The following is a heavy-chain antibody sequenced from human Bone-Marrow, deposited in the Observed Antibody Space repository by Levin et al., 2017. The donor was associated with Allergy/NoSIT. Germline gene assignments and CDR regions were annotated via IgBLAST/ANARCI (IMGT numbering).Heavy chain of an antibody. CDR3: AREAIRGGHAFDI. V-gene: IGHV3-48*01. D-gene: IGHD2-2*01. Sequence: PGGSLRLSCAASGFTFSSYSMNWVRQAPGKGLEWVSYISSSSSTIYYADSVKGRFTISRDNAKNSLYLQMNSLRAEDTAVYYCAREAIRGGHAFDIWGQGTMVTVSS. CDR2: ISSSSSTI. CDR1: GFTFSSYS. J-gene: IGHJ3*02.